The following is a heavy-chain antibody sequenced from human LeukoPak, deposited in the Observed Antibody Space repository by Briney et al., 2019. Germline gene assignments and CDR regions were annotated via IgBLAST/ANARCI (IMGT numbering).Heavy chain of an antibody. CDR2: ISGSGGST. CDR3: AKVKWKLIGYFDY. V-gene: IGHV3-23*01. D-gene: IGHD1-20*01. Sequence: GGSLRLSCAASGFTFSTYAMSWVRQAPGKGLEWVSAISGSGGSTYYADSVKGRFTNSRDDSKNTLFLQMNSLRAEDTAVYFCAKVKWKLIGYFDYWGQGTLVTVSS. J-gene: IGHJ4*02. CDR1: GFTFSTYA.